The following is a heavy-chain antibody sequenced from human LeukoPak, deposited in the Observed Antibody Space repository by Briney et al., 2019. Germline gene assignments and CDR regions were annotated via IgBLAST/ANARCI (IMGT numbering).Heavy chain of an antibody. Sequence: PGGSLRLSCAASGFTFSSYSMHWVRQAPGKGLEWVSSISSSSSYIYYADSVKGRFTISRDNAKNSLYLQMNSLRAEDTAVYYCARDGTYYDSSGYDDQPGYFDYWGQGTLVTVSS. J-gene: IGHJ4*02. CDR1: GFTFSSYS. V-gene: IGHV3-21*01. D-gene: IGHD3-22*01. CDR2: ISSSSSYI. CDR3: ARDGTYYDSSGYDDQPGYFDY.